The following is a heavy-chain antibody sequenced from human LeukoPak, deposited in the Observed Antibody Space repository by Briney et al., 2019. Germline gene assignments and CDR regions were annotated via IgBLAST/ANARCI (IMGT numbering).Heavy chain of an antibody. V-gene: IGHV5-51*01. Sequence: GESLKISCKASGYSFTSYWIAWVRQTPGKGLEWIGIIYPSDSNTKYGPSFQGQVIISADKSISTAYLQWSRLKVSDTAMYYCTRPGGFGEFPFDFWGQGTLVTVSS. CDR3: TRPGGFGEFPFDF. CDR2: IYPSDSNT. CDR1: GYSFTSYW. D-gene: IGHD3-10*01. J-gene: IGHJ4*02.